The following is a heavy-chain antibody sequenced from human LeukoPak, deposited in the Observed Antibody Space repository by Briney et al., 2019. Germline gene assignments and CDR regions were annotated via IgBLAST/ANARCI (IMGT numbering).Heavy chain of an antibody. J-gene: IGHJ4*02. V-gene: IGHV4-34*01. D-gene: IGHD2-2*01. Sequence: SEPLSLTCAVNGGSFSPYPWSWIRKPPGKGLEWIGDINHSGTTNYNPSLKSRVTISVDTSKNQISLKLSSVTAAGTSVYFCARGLTTSWASRHFFDFWGQRTLVTVSS. CDR1: GGSFSPYP. CDR3: ARGLTTSWASRHFFDF. CDR2: INHSGTT.